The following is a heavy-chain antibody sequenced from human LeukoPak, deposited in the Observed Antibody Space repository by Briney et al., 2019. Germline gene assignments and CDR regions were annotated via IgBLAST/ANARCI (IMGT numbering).Heavy chain of an antibody. D-gene: IGHD2-2*01. Sequence: SETLSLTCAVYGGSFSGYYWSWIRQPPGKGLEWIGEINHSGSTNYNPSLKSRVTISVDTSKNQFSLKLSSVTAADTAVYYCARDRGVVVPAAVCDYWGQGTLVTVSS. CDR3: ARDRGVVVPAAVCDY. CDR2: INHSGST. J-gene: IGHJ4*02. V-gene: IGHV4-34*01. CDR1: GGSFSGYY.